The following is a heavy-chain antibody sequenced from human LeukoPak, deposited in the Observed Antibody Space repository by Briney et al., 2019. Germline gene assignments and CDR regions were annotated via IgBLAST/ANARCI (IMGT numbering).Heavy chain of an antibody. V-gene: IGHV3-30*02. J-gene: IGHJ6*03. Sequence: QTGGSLRLSCAASGFTFSSYAMSWVRQAPGKGLEWVAFIRYGGSNKYYADSVRGRFAISRDNSKKTLYLQMNSLRADATAEYCFAKTGGRWLELNVDYMDVWGKGTTVTISS. D-gene: IGHD5-24*01. CDR1: GFTFSSYA. CDR2: IRYGGSNK. CDR3: AKTGGRWLELNVDYMDV.